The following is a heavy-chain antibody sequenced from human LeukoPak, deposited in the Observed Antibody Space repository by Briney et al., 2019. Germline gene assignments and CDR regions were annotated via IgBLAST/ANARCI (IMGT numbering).Heavy chain of an antibody. CDR3: AEGSNYGDSSF. V-gene: IGHV3-7*01. CDR1: GFTFSKFW. CDR2: IKPDGSEK. Sequence: PGGSLRLSCAVSGFTFSKFWMSWVRQAPGRGLEWVANIKPDGSEKYYVDSVKGRFMVSRDNAKNSLYLQMNSLRAEDTAMYYCAEGSNYGDSSFWGQGTLVTVSS. J-gene: IGHJ4*02. D-gene: IGHD4-17*01.